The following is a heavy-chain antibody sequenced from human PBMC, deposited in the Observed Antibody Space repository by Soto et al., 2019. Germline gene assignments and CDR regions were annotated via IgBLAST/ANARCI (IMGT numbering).Heavy chain of an antibody. V-gene: IGHV1-8*01. J-gene: IGHJ6*02. Sequence: ASVKVSCKASGYTFTSYDINWVRQATGQGLEWMGWMNPNSGNTGYAQKFQGRVTMTRNTSISTAYMELSSLRSEDTAVYYCARATLVTVPYYYCMDVWGQGTTVTVSS. D-gene: IGHD3-9*01. CDR2: MNPNSGNT. CDR1: GYTFTSYD. CDR3: ARATLVTVPYYYCMDV.